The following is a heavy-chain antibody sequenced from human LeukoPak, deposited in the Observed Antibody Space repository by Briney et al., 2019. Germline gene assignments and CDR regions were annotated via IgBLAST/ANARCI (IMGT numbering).Heavy chain of an antibody. CDR3: ARGYGSSPRGYYYYMDV. CDR1: GGSFSGYY. D-gene: IGHD6-6*01. J-gene: IGHJ6*03. V-gene: IGHV4-34*01. Sequence: SETLSLTCAVYGGSFSGYYWSWIRQPPGEGLEWIGEINHSGSTNYNPSLKSRVTISVDTSKNQFSLKLSSVTAADTAVYYCARGYGSSPRGYYYYMDVWGKGTTVTVSS. CDR2: INHSGST.